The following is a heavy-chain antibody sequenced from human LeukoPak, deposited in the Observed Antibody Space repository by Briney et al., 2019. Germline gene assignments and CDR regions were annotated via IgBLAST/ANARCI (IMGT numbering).Heavy chain of an antibody. Sequence: GGSLRLSCAASGFTFSSYWMSWVRQAPGKGLEWVANIKQDGSEKYYVDSVKGRFTISRDNAKTSLYLQMNSLRAEDTAVYYCAKVVQGGFSYGHFDYWGQGTLVTVSP. D-gene: IGHD5-18*01. V-gene: IGHV3-7*01. CDR1: GFTFSSYW. CDR2: IKQDGSEK. J-gene: IGHJ4*02. CDR3: AKVVQGGFSYGHFDY.